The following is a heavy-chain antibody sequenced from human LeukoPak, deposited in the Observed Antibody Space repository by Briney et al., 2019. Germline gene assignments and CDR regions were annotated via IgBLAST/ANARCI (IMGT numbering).Heavy chain of an antibody. CDR1: GGSFSGYY. J-gene: IGHJ5*02. CDR2: INHSGST. V-gene: IGHV4-34*01. CDR3: ARGGITGTTNWFDP. D-gene: IGHD1-14*01. Sequence: KPSETPSLTCAVYGGSFSGYYWSWIRQPPGKGLEWIGEINHSGSTNYNPSLKSRVTISVDTSKNQFSLKLSSVTAADTAVYYCARGGITGTTNWFDPWGQGTLVTVSS.